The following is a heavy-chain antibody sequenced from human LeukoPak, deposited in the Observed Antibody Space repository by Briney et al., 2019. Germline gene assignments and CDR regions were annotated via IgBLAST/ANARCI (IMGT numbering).Heavy chain of an antibody. CDR2: ISASNGNT. CDR3: AKGGYSYESDY. V-gene: IGHV1-18*01. CDR1: GYTFTRYG. Sequence: GASVKVSCKASGYTFTRYGISWVRQAPGQGLQWLGWISASNGNTNYAQKFRDRVTMSTDTSTSTAYMELSRLRSDDTAVYYCAKGGYSYESDYWGQGTLVTVSS. D-gene: IGHD5-18*01. J-gene: IGHJ4*02.